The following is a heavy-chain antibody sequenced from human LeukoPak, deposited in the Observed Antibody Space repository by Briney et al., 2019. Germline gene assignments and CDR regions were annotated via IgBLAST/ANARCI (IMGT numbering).Heavy chain of an antibody. V-gene: IGHV1-8*01. CDR1: GYTFTSYD. D-gene: IGHD3-22*01. J-gene: IGHJ5*02. CDR3: AAETYYYDSSGYWWFDP. Sequence: ASVKVSCKASGYTFTSYDINWVRQATGQALEWMGWMNPNSGNTGYAQKFQGRVTMTRNTSISTAYMELSSLRSEDTAVYYCAAETYYYDSSGYWWFDPWGQGTLVTVSS. CDR2: MNPNSGNT.